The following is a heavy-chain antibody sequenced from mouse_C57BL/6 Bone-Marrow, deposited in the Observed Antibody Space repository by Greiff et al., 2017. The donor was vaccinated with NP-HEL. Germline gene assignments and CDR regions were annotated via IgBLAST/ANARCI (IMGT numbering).Heavy chain of an antibody. CDR3: ARLDLPYYAMDY. CDR2: ISNGGGST. V-gene: IGHV5-12*01. J-gene: IGHJ4*01. Sequence: EVKLVESGGGLVQPGGSLKLSCAASGFTFSDYYMYWVRQTPEKRLEWVAYISNGGGSTYYPDTVKGRFTISRDNAKNTLYLQMSRLKSEDTAMYYCARLDLPYYAMDYWGQGTSVTVSS. CDR1: GFTFSDYY.